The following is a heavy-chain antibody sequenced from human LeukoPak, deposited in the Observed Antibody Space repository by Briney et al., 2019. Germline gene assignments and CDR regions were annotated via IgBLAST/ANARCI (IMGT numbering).Heavy chain of an antibody. J-gene: IGHJ4*02. V-gene: IGHV3-30*19. CDR2: ISYDGSNK. CDR1: GFTFSNYG. D-gene: IGHD6-19*01. Sequence: GRSLRLSCAASGFTFSNYGMHWVRQAPGKGLEWVAVISYDGSNKYYADSVKGRFTISRDNSKNTLYLQMNSLRAEDTAVYYCARGISSGWYKYYFDYWGQGTLVTVSS. CDR3: ARGISSGWYKYYFDY.